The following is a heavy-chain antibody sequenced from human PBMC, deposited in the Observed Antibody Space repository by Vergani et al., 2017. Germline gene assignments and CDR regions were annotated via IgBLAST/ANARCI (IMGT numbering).Heavy chain of an antibody. CDR2: IYYSGST. CDR3: ARTNYDFWSGYDNYYYYYYMDV. J-gene: IGHJ6*03. Sequence: QVQLQESGPGLVKPSQTLSLTCTVSGGSISSGDYYWSWIRQPPGKGLEWIGYIYYSGSTYYNPSLKSRVTISVETSKNQFSLKLSSVTAADTAVYYCARTNYDFWSGYDNYYYYYYMDVWGKGTTVTVSS. V-gene: IGHV4-30-4*01. CDR1: GGSISSGDYY. D-gene: IGHD3-3*01.